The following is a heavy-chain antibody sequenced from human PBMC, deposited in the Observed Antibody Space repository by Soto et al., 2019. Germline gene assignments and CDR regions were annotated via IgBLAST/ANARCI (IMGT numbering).Heavy chain of an antibody. CDR2: ISGSGGST. J-gene: IGHJ4*02. CDR3: AKDSYSGDFYYFAY. V-gene: IGHV3-23*01. Sequence: EVQLLESGGGLVQPGGSLRLSCAASGFTFSSYAMSWVRQSPGRGLEWVSAISGSGGSTYYADSVKGRFTISRDKSKNPLYLQMNSLRAEDTAVYDCAKDSYSGDFYYFAYWGQGTLVTVSS. CDR1: GFTFSSYA. D-gene: IGHD5-12*01.